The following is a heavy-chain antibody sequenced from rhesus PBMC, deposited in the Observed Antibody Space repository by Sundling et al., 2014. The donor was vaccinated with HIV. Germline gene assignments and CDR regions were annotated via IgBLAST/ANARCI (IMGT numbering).Heavy chain of an antibody. CDR1: GGSFSGYY. D-gene: IGHD3-3*01. CDR2: ISGSSGST. V-gene: IGHV4-165*01. CDR3: ARSYYNIWTGYYTHFDY. Sequence: QVQLQESGPGLVKPSETLSLTCAVSGGSFSGYYWGWIRQPPGKGLEWIGYISGSSGSTDYNPSLKSRVTISTDTSKNQFSLKLSSVTAADTAVYYCARSYYNIWTGYYTHFDYWGQGVLVTVSS. J-gene: IGHJ4*01.